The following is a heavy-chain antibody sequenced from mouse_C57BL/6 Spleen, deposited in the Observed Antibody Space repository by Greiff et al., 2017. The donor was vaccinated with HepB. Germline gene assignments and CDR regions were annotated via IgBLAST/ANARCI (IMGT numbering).Heavy chain of an antibody. D-gene: IGHD2-4*01. CDR3: ARSDDYDPNAMDY. CDR1: GYTFTSYW. CDR2: IDPSDSET. J-gene: IGHJ4*01. Sequence: VQLQQPGAELVRPGSSVKLSCKASGYTFTSYWMHWVKQRPIQGLEWIGNIDPSDSETHYNQKFKDKATLTVDKSSSTAYMQLSSLTSEDSAVYYCARSDDYDPNAMDYRGQGTSVTVSS. V-gene: IGHV1-52*01.